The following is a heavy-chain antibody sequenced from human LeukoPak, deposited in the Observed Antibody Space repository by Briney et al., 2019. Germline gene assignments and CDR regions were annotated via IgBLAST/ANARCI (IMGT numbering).Heavy chain of an antibody. J-gene: IGHJ4*02. CDR3: ARGDSSGWYEDYFDY. CDR1: GFTFSSYW. D-gene: IGHD6-19*01. CDR2: INSDGSST. Sequence: PGGSLRLSCAASGFTFSSYWMHWVRQAPGKGLVWVSRINSDGSSTSYADSVKGRFTISRDNAKNTLYLQMNSLRAEDTAVYYCARGDSSGWYEDYFDYWGQGTLVTVSS. V-gene: IGHV3-74*01.